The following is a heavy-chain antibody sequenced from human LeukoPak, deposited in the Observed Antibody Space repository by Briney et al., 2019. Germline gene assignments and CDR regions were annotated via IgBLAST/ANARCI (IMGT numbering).Heavy chain of an antibody. CDR2: ISGSGGST. CDR1: GFTFSSYA. D-gene: IGHD4-23*01. CDR3: AGGNSWYYYYGMDV. V-gene: IGHV3-23*01. Sequence: PGGSLRLSCAASGFTFSSYAMSWVRQAPGKGLEWVSAISGSGGSTYYADSVKGRFTISRDNPKNTLYLQMNSLRAEDTAVYYCAGGNSWYYYYGMDVWGQGTTVTVSS. J-gene: IGHJ6*02.